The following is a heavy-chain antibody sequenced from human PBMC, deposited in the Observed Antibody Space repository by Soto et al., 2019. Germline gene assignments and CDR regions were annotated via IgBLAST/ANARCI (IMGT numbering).Heavy chain of an antibody. V-gene: IGHV4-59*08. CDR1: GGSISSYY. Sequence: SETLSLTCTVSGGSISSYYWSWIRQPPGKGLEWIGYIYYSGSTNYNPSLKSRVTISVDTSKNQFSLKLSSVTAADTAVYYCARGSLAVAGPTPGNWIDPWGQEPWSPSPQ. CDR2: IYYSGST. CDR3: ARGSLAVAGPTPGNWIDP. J-gene: IGHJ5*02. D-gene: IGHD6-19*01.